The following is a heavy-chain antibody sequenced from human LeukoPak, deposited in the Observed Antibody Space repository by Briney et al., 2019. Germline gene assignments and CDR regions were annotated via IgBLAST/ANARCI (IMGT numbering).Heavy chain of an antibody. V-gene: IGHV3-11*01. CDR2: ISSTASTK. J-gene: IGHJ5*02. Sequence: GGSLRLSCAASEFTFSDYYMSWIRQAPGKGLAWVSYISSTASTKYYADSVKGRFTISRDNSKNTLYLQMNSLRAEDTAMYYCTKAPPGKFDPWGQGTLVTVSS. CDR3: TKAPPGKFDP. CDR1: EFTFSDYY. D-gene: IGHD3-10*01.